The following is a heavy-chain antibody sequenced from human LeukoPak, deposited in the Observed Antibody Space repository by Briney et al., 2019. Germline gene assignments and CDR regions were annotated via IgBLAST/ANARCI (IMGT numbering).Heavy chain of an antibody. V-gene: IGHV4-4*07. Sequence: SETLSLTCTVSGRSISSYYWSWIPQPAGKGLEWIGHIYTSGSTNNDPSLNSRVIMSVDTSKNQFSLKLSSVSAGDRSLYYCARVRAFWRTRYDYSGQGTLVTVSS. CDR3: ARVRAFWRTRYDY. CDR1: GRSISSYY. CDR2: IYTSGST. D-gene: IGHD3-3*01. J-gene: IGHJ4*02.